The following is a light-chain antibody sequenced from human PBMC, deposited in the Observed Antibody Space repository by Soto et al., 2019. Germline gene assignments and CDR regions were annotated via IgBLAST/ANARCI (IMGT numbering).Light chain of an antibody. CDR1: QSVSNN. Sequence: EIVMPQSPATLSVSPGERATLSCRASQSVSNNLAWYQQKRGQAPRLLIYGASTRATGIPARFSGSGSGTEFTLIISSLQSEDFAVYYCQQYNKWPLITFGQGTRLEI. CDR2: GAS. V-gene: IGKV3-15*01. J-gene: IGKJ5*01. CDR3: QQYNKWPLIT.